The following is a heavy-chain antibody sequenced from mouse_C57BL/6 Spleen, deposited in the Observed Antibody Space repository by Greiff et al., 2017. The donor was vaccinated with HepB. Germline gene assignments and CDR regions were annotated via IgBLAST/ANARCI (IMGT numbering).Heavy chain of an antibody. D-gene: IGHD2-1*01. CDR3: AGDGNYDGLAY. Sequence: EVQLVESGGDLVKPGGSLKLSCAASGFTFSSYGMSWVRQTPDKRLEWVATISSGGSYTYYPDSVKGRFTISRDNAKNTLYLQMSSLKSEDTAMYYCAGDGNYDGLAYWGQGTLVTVSA. V-gene: IGHV5-6*01. CDR2: ISSGGSYT. J-gene: IGHJ3*01. CDR1: GFTFSSYG.